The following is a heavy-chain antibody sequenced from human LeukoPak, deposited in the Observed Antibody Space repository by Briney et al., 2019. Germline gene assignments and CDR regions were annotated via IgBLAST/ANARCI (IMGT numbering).Heavy chain of an antibody. CDR3: ARVEIKLYNQRRYYFDY. V-gene: IGHV4-34*01. Sequence: SETLSLTCAVYAGSFRCYYWSWIRQPPGKGLEWIGEINHSGSTNYNPSLKSRVTISVDTSKNQFSLKLSSVTAADTAVYYCARVEIKLYNQRRYYFDYWGQGTLVTVSS. J-gene: IGHJ4*02. D-gene: IGHD3-16*02. CDR1: AGSFRCYY. CDR2: INHSGST.